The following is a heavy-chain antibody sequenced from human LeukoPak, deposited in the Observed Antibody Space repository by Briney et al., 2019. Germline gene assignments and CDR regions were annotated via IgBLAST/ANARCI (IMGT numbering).Heavy chain of an antibody. D-gene: IGHD1-26*01. CDR1: GFIFSYYG. CDR2: ISYDGSNK. CDR3: ARDGKRTSDAFDI. V-gene: IGHV3-30*03. Sequence: GGSLRLSCAASGFIFSYYGMHWVRQAPGKGLEWVAVISYDGSNKYYADSVKGRFTISRDNSKNTLYLQINSLRAEDTAVYYCARDGKRTSDAFDIWGQGTMVTVSS. J-gene: IGHJ3*02.